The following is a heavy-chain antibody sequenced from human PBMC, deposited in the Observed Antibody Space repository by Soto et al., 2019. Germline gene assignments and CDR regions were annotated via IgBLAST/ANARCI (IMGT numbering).Heavy chain of an antibody. J-gene: IGHJ4*02. Sequence: SETLSLTCAVYGGSFSGYYWSWIRQHPGKGLEWLGEINHSGSTNYNPALNSRVTISVDTSKNQFSLKLSSVTAADTAVYYCARLPYYEILTGKTKFDYWGQGTLVTVS. V-gene: IGHV4-34*01. CDR2: INHSGST. D-gene: IGHD3-9*01. CDR1: GGSFSGYY. CDR3: ARLPYYEILTGKTKFDY.